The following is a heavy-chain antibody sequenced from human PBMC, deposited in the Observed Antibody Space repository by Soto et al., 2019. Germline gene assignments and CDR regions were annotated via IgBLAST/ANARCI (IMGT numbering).Heavy chain of an antibody. D-gene: IGHD3-10*01. CDR1: GGTFSSYG. CDR3: ASCLQFCITSSPCCLLFYY. Sequence: ASVKVSCKASGGTFSSYGISWVRQAPGQGLEWMGGIIPIFGTANYAQKFQGRVTITADESTSTAYMELSSLRSEDTAVYYCASCLQFCITSSPCCLLFYYWGQGSLVTGSS. CDR2: IIPIFGTA. J-gene: IGHJ4*02. V-gene: IGHV1-69*13.